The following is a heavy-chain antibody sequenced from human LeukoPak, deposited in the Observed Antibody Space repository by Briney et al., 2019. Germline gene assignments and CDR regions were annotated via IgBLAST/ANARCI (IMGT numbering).Heavy chain of an antibody. Sequence: ASVKVSCKASGYTFTGYYMHWVQHAPGQGLEWMGWINPNSGGTNYAQKFQGRVTMTRDTSISTAYMELSRLRSDDTAVYYCARVSDQGEQWLADTWGQGTLVTVSS. CDR2: INPNSGGT. J-gene: IGHJ4*02. CDR3: ARVSDQGEQWLADT. V-gene: IGHV1-2*02. D-gene: IGHD6-19*01. CDR1: GYTFTGYY.